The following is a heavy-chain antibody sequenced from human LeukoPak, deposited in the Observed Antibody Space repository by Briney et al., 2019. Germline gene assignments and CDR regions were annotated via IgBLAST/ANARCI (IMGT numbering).Heavy chain of an antibody. V-gene: IGHV3-48*03. CDR2: ISSSGSTI. J-gene: IGHJ4*02. CDR3: ARDKGYSSGWYPGVDY. D-gene: IGHD6-19*01. Sequence: GGSLRLSCAASGFTFSSYEMNWVRQAPGKGLEWVSYISSSGSTIYYADSVKGRFTISRDNAKNSLYLQMNSLRAEDTAVYYCARDKGYSSGWYPGVDYWGQGTLVTVSS. CDR1: GFTFSSYE.